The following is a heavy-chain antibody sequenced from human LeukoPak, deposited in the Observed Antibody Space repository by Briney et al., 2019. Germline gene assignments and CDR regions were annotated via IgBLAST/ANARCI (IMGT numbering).Heavy chain of an antibody. J-gene: IGHJ4*02. CDR3: ARRVDSSGPFDY. CDR1: GFTVSSNY. Sequence: GGSLRLSCAASGFTVSSNYMTWVRQAPGKGLEWVSLIYTSGNTYYADSVKGRFTISRDNSKNTLYLHMNSLRAEDTAVYYCARRVDSSGPFDYWGQGTLVTVSS. V-gene: IGHV3-66*04. D-gene: IGHD6-19*01. CDR2: IYTSGNT.